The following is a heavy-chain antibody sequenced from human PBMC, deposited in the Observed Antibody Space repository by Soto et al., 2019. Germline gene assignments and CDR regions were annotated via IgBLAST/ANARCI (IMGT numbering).Heavy chain of an antibody. Sequence: EVQLVESGGGLVQPGGSLRLSCAASGFTFSSYWMHWVRQASGKGLVWVSRINSDGSSTSYADSVKGRFTISRDNAKNTLYLQMNSLRAEDTAVYYCARGGSLNWYFDLWGRGTLVTVSS. J-gene: IGHJ2*01. V-gene: IGHV3-74*01. CDR2: INSDGSST. CDR3: ARGGSLNWYFDL. CDR1: GFTFSSYW. D-gene: IGHD1-26*01.